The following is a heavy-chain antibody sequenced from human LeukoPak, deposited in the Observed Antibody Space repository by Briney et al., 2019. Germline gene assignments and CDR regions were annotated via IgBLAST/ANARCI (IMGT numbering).Heavy chain of an antibody. V-gene: IGHV1-8*03. D-gene: IGHD6-19*01. CDR1: GYTFTNYD. CDR3: ARRAVDNSYYYYMDV. CDR2: MNPKSGNT. Sequence: GASVKVSCKASGYTFTNYDINWVRQVTGQGLEWMGWMNPKSGNTGYAQKFQGRVTITRNTSISTAYMEVSSLRYEDTAVYYCARRAVDNSYYYYMDVWGKGTTVTVSS. J-gene: IGHJ6*03.